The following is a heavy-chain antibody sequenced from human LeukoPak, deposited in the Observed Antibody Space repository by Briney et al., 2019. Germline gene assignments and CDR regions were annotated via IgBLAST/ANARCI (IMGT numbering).Heavy chain of an antibody. D-gene: IGHD6-19*01. V-gene: IGHV1-46*01. CDR2: INPSGGST. J-gene: IGHJ1*01. Sequence: EASVKVSCKASGYTFTSYYMHWVRQAPGQGLEWMGIINPSGGSTSYAQKFQGRVTMTRDMSTSTVYMELSSLRSEDTAVYYCARGRSMPWLGTWAEYFQHWGQGTLVTVSS. CDR3: ARGRSMPWLGTWAEYFQH. CDR1: GYTFTSYY.